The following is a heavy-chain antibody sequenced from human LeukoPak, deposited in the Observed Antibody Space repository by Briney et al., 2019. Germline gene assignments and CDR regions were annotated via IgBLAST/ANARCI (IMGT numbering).Heavy chain of an antibody. CDR3: AKILQSSSSSGGRYFDY. V-gene: IGHV3-21*04. J-gene: IGHJ4*02. CDR2: ISSGSSYI. Sequence: PGGSLRLSCAASGFTFSRYIMNWVRQAPGKGLEWVSSISSGSSYIYYADSVKGRFTISRDNSKNTLYLQMNSLRAEDTAVYYCAKILQSSSSSGGRYFDYWGQGTLVTVSS. CDR1: GFTFSRYI. D-gene: IGHD6-6*01.